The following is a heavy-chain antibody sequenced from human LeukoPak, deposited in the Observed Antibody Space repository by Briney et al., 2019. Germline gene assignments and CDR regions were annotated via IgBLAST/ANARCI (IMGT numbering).Heavy chain of an antibody. CDR2: IYYSGST. J-gene: IGHJ4*02. CDR3: ARRRYYETIDY. V-gene: IGHV4-39*01. D-gene: IGHD3-22*01. CDR1: GGSISSSSYY. Sequence: SETLSLTCTVSGGSISSSSYYWGWIRQPPGKGLEWIGSIYYSGSTYYNPSLKSRVTISVDTSKNQFSLKLSSVTAADMAVYYCARRRYYETIDYWGQGTLVTVSS.